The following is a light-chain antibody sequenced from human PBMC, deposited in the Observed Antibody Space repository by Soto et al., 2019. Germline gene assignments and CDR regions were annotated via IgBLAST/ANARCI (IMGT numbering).Light chain of an antibody. CDR2: EAS. CDR1: QSIKTW. CDR3: QQYSSYSWLS. Sequence: DIQLSQSPSTLSASVGDRVTITCRASQSIKTWLAWYQQKPGEAPKLLIYEASTLGSGVPSRFSGSASGTEFTLTINSLQPDDFAMYYCQQYSSYSWLSFGGGTKVDI. V-gene: IGKV1-5*03. J-gene: IGKJ4*01.